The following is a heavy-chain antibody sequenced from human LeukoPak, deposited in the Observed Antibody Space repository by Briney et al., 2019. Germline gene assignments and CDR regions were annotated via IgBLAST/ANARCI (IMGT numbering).Heavy chain of an antibody. D-gene: IGHD3-22*01. CDR2: ISGSGGST. CDR3: AKVVYYDSNGYYLPFDY. CDR1: GFTFSSYA. Sequence: PGGSLRLSCAASGFTFSSYAMSWVRQAPGKGLEWVSAISGSGGSTYYADSMKGRFTISRDNSKNTLYLQMNSLRAEDTAVYYCAKVVYYDSNGYYLPFDYWGQGTLVTVSS. J-gene: IGHJ4*02. V-gene: IGHV3-23*01.